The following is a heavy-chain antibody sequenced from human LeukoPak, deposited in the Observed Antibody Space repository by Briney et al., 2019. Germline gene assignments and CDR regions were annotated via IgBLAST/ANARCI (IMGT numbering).Heavy chain of an antibody. CDR1: GGSISSYF. V-gene: IGHV4-59*12. J-gene: IGHJ6*02. D-gene: IGHD3-9*01. CDR2: IYYSGST. CDR3: ARGAPYDILTGYYIYYYYYGMDV. Sequence: PSETLSLTCIVSGGSISSYFWSWIRQPPGKGLEGIGYIYYSGSTNYNPSLKSRVTISVDTSKNQFSLKLSSVTAADTAVYYCARGAPYDILTGYYIYYYYYGMDVWGQGTTVTVSS.